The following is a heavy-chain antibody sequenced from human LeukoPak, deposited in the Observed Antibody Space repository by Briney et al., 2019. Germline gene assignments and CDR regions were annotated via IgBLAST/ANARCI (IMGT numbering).Heavy chain of an antibody. J-gene: IGHJ6*03. Sequence: GALRLSCAASGFTFSSYAMHWVRQAPGKGLEWVAVISYDGSNKYYADSVKGRFTISRDNSKNTLYLQMNSLRAEDTAVYYCARDQVNDFWSGYYYYYYYMDVWGKGTTVTVSS. CDR2: ISYDGSNK. D-gene: IGHD3-3*01. CDR3: ARDQVNDFWSGYYYYYYYMDV. CDR1: GFTFSSYA. V-gene: IGHV3-30-3*01.